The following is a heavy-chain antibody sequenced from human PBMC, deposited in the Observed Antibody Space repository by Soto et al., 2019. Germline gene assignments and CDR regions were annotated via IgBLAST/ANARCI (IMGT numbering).Heavy chain of an antibody. J-gene: IGHJ4*02. CDR3: ATQRGGGGY. D-gene: IGHD6-25*01. CDR1: GFTVSNNY. CDR2: IYSGGYT. Sequence: EVQLVESGGGLIQPGGSLRLSCAVSGFTVSNNYMSWVRQAPGKGLEGVSVIYSGGYTAYGDSVKGRFTISRDNSKNTLFLKVNGWSADDRAVYYGATQRGGGGYWGQGTLVTVSS. V-gene: IGHV3-53*01.